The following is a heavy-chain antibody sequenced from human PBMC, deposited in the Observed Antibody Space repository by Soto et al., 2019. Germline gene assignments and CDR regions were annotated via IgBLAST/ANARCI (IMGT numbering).Heavy chain of an antibody. CDR1: GYTFTSYD. CDR2: MNPNSGNT. D-gene: IGHD3-10*01. V-gene: IGHV1-8*01. J-gene: IGHJ6*03. Sequence: ASAKVSCKASGYTFTSYDINWVRQATGQGLEWMGWMNPNSGNTGYAQKFQGRVTMTRNTSISTAYMELSSLRSEDTAVYYCARGIRTMVRGVIIKAYYYYYMDVWGKGTTVTVSS. CDR3: ARGIRTMVRGVIIKAYYYYYMDV.